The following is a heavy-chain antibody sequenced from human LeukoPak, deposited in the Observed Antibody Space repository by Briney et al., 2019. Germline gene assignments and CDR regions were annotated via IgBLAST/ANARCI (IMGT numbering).Heavy chain of an antibody. CDR3: ARGVDSASAFDI. J-gene: IGHJ3*02. Sequence: SVKVSCKASGGTFSSYAISWVRQAPGQGLEWMGGIIPIFGTANYAQKFQGRVTITADESTSTAYMELSSLRSEDTAVYYCARGVDSASAFDIWGQGTMVTVSS. V-gene: IGHV1-69*13. CDR1: GGTFSSYA. D-gene: IGHD2-15*01. CDR2: IIPIFGTA.